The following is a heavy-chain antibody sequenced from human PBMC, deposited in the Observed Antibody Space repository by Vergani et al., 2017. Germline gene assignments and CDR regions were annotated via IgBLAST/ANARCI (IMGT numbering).Heavy chain of an antibody. CDR1: GGTFSSYA. J-gene: IGHJ4*02. CDR2: IIPIFGTA. Sequence: QVQLVQSGAEVKKPGSSVKVSCKASGGTFSSYAISWVGQAPGQGLEWMGGIIPIFGTANYAQKFQGRVTITADESTSTAYMELSSLRSEDTAVYYCAGNIAARPFGYFDYWGQGTLVSVSS. V-gene: IGHV1-69*01. CDR3: AGNIAARPFGYFDY. D-gene: IGHD6-6*01.